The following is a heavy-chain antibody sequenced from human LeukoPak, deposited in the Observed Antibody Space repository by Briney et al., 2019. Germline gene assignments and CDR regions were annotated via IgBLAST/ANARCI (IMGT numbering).Heavy chain of an antibody. CDR2: IYYSGST. CDR3: ARDIGVVPAAMGAFDI. V-gene: IGHV4-30-4*01. Sequence: SQTLSLTCTVSGGSISSGDYYWSWIRQPPGKGLEWIGYIYYSGSTYYNPTLKSRVTISVDTSKNQFSLKLSSVTAADTAVYYCARDIGVVPAAMGAFDIWGQGTMVTVSS. J-gene: IGHJ3*02. CDR1: GGSISSGDYY. D-gene: IGHD2-2*01.